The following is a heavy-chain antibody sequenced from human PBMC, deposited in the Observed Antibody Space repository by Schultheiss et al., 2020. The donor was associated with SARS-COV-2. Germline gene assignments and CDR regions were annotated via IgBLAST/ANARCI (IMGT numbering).Heavy chain of an antibody. CDR1: GFTFSSYW. Sequence: GSLRLSCAASGFTFSSYWMSWVRQAPGKGLEWVAVISYDGSNKYYADSVKGRFTISRDNSKNTLYLQMNSLRAEDTAVYYCATDSSSSGWYFRYGMDVWGQGTTVTVSS. CDR3: ATDSSSSGWYFRYGMDV. D-gene: IGHD6-19*01. J-gene: IGHJ6*02. CDR2: ISYDGSNK. V-gene: IGHV3-30*03.